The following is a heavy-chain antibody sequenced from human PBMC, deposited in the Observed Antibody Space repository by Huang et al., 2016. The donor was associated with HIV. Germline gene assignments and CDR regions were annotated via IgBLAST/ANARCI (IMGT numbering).Heavy chain of an antibody. CDR3: ARGPDYYDSSGREAFDI. CDR1: GGSFSGYY. D-gene: IGHD3-22*01. J-gene: IGHJ3*02. V-gene: IGHV4-34*01. Sequence: QAQLQQWGAGLLKPSETLSLTCAVYGGSFSGYYWSWIRQPPGKGLGWIGEINHSGSTNYNPSLKSRFTISVDTSKTQFSLKLNSVTAADTAVYYCARGPDYYDSSGREAFDIWGQGTMVTVSS. CDR2: INHSGST.